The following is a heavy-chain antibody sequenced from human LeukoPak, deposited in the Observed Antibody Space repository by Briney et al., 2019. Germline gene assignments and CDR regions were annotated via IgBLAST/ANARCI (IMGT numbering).Heavy chain of an antibody. Sequence: QPGGSLRLSCAASGFTFSTYAMTWVRQAPGKGLEWVSAISSSGGATYYADSVKGRFTISRDNSKNTLYLQMNSLRAEDTAVYYCAKLAVAGPYVTPYFGYWGQGTLVTVSS. J-gene: IGHJ4*02. CDR2: ISSSGGAT. V-gene: IGHV3-23*01. CDR1: GFTFSTYA. CDR3: AKLAVAGPYVTPYFGY. D-gene: IGHD6-19*01.